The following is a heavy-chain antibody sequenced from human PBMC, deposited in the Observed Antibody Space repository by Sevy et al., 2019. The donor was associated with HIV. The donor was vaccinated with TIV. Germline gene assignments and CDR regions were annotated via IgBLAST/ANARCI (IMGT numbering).Heavy chain of an antibody. D-gene: IGHD3-22*01. CDR1: GFTFNTHA. CDR3: AKLSSYDSSGYYTDAFDI. Sequence: GGSLRLSCAASGFTFNTHAMSWVRQAPGKGLEWVSLISGPGISTYYADSVKGRFTISRDNSKNTLYLQMNSLRAEDTAVYYCAKLSSYDSSGYYTDAFDIWGQGTMVTVSS. J-gene: IGHJ3*02. V-gene: IGHV3-23*01. CDR2: ISGPGIST.